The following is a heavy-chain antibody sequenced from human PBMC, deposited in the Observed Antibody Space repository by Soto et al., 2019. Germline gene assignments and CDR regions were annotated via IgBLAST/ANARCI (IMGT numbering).Heavy chain of an antibody. CDR2: ISGSGGSS. CDR1: GFAFSTYA. J-gene: IGHJ6*02. CDR3: AKVTKRAAAGRYEYYKYGMDV. Sequence: GGSLRLSCAASGFAFSTYAMTWVRQAPGKGLEWVSVISGSGGSSYYAASVKGRFTISRDNSKNTLYLQMNGLRAEDTALYYCAKVTKRAAAGRYEYYKYGMDVWGQGTTVTVSS. V-gene: IGHV3-23*01. D-gene: IGHD6-13*01.